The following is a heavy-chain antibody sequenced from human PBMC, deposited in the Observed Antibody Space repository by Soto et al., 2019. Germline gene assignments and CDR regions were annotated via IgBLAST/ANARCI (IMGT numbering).Heavy chain of an antibody. D-gene: IGHD4-17*01. Sequence: GGSLRLSCAASGFTFSSYDMHWVRQATGKGLEWVSAIGTAGDTYYPGSVKGRFTISRENAKNSLYLQMNSLRAGDTAVYYCAGGREVTTFKAWGQGTLVTVSS. CDR1: GFTFSSYD. CDR3: AGGREVTTFKA. V-gene: IGHV3-13*01. CDR2: IGTAGDT. J-gene: IGHJ5*02.